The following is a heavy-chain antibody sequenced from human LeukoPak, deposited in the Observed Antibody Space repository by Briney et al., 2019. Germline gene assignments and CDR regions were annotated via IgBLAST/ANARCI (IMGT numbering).Heavy chain of an antibody. J-gene: IGHJ4*02. CDR3: GRGGAIAVAGT. CDR2: IDFGGNT. CDR1: GGSIRSSGWY. D-gene: IGHD6-19*01. V-gene: IGHV4-39*02. Sequence: SETLSLTCTVSGGSIRSSGWYWGWIRQPPGKGLEWIGSIDFGGNTYYNPPLKSRLTISGDTSKNQISLKLKSVTAADTAVYYCGRGGAIAVAGTWGQGTLVTVSS.